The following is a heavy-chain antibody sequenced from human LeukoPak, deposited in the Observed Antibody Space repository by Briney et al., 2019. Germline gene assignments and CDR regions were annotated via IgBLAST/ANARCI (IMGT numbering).Heavy chain of an antibody. CDR1: GYTFTSYY. J-gene: IGHJ4*02. Sequence: ASVKVSCTASGYTFTSYYMHWVRQAPGQGLEWMGIINPSGGSTSYAQKFQGRVTMTGDTSTSTVYMELSSLRTEDTAVYYCARETLRIAARLRSHDCGYWGQGTLVTVSS. D-gene: IGHD6-6*01. CDR3: ARETLRIAARLRSHDCGY. CDR2: INPSGGST. V-gene: IGHV1-46*01.